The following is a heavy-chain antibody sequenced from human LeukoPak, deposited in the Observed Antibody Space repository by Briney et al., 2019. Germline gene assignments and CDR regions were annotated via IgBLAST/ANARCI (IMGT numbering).Heavy chain of an antibody. V-gene: IGHV1-69*05. Sequence: SVKVSCKASGGTFSSYAISWVRQAPGQGLEWMGGIIPIFGTANYAQKFQGRVTITTDESTSTAYMELSSLRSEDTAVYYCASPRGVASPLSRQQLSNRLLFDYWGQGTLVTVSS. CDR3: ASPRGVASPLSRQQLSNRLLFDY. D-gene: IGHD6-13*01. CDR1: GGTFSSYA. J-gene: IGHJ4*02. CDR2: IIPIFGTA.